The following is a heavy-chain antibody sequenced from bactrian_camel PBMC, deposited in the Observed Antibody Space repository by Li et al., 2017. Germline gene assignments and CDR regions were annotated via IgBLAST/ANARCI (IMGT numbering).Heavy chain of an antibody. CDR1: GFTVSSSC. CDR2: LDNDGTT. CDR3: VRDPLGTG. J-gene: IGHJ4*01. D-gene: IGHD1*01. V-gene: IGHV3S53*01. Sequence: HVQLVESGGGSVQAGGSLRLSCAASGFTVSSSCVGWFRQAPGKEREGIAALDNDGTTTYADSVKGRFSISEDNAKNTVYLQMNSLKPEDTAVYYCVRDPLGTGWGQGTQVTVS.